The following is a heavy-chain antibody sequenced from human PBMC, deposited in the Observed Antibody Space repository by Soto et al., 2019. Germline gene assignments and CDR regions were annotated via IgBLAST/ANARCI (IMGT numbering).Heavy chain of an antibody. D-gene: IGHD1-26*01. V-gene: IGHV3-33*01. Sequence: QVQLVESGGGVVQPGRSLRLSCAASGFTFSSYGMHWVRQAPGKGLEWVAVIWYDGSNKYYADSVKGRFTISRDISKNTLYLQMNSLRAEDTAVYYCARDSYGVDYWGQGTLVTVSS. CDR3: ARDSYGVDY. J-gene: IGHJ4*02. CDR2: IWYDGSNK. CDR1: GFTFSSYG.